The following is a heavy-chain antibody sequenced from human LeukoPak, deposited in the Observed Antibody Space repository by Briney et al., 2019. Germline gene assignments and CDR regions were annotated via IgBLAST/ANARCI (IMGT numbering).Heavy chain of an antibody. J-gene: IGHJ4*02. D-gene: IGHD3-22*01. Sequence: SETLSRTCTVSGGSVSSNFWSWIRQPAGQGLEWIGRIYTSGSTNYNPSLKSRVTMSVDTSKNQFSLKLSSVTAADTAVYYCARQYYYDSGGFSTYFDYWGQGTLVTVSS. V-gene: IGHV4-4*07. CDR1: GGSVSSNF. CDR3: ARQYYYDSGGFSTYFDY. CDR2: IYTSGST.